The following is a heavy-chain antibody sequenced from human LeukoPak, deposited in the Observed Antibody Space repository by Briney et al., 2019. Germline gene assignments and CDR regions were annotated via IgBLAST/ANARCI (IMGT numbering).Heavy chain of an antibody. CDR3: TRGPSYHSKWVGGMWFDP. CDR2: MNPKSAHT. CDR1: GYTFTSYD. D-gene: IGHD6-19*01. Sequence: GASVKVSCKASGYTFTSYDIHWVRQASGHGLEWMGWMNPKSAHTGHAQRFQGRLTMTMNTSISTAYMELSSLASEDTAMYYCTRGPSYHSKWVGGMWFDPWGQGTLVSVSS. J-gene: IGHJ5*02. V-gene: IGHV1-8*01.